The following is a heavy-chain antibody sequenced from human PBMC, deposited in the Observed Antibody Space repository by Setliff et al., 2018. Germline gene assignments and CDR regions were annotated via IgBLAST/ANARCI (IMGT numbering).Heavy chain of an antibody. J-gene: IGHJ6*04. D-gene: IGHD1-26*01. CDR2: IIPMFRTP. CDR3: ARVQWEIAVKFHYNRMDV. Sequence: SVKVSCKASGGTFSNFAISWVRQAPGQGFEWLGGIIPMFRTPEYAQKFQGRVTISADESRTVVYMELSSLRFDDTAVYYCARVQWEIAVKFHYNRMDVWGEGTQVTVSS. V-gene: IGHV1-69*13. CDR1: GGTFSNFA.